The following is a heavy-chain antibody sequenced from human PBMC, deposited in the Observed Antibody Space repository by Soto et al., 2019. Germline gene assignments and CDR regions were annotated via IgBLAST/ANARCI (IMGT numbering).Heavy chain of an antibody. CDR3: ARSSRGGNAGYFNL. CDR1: GFSVGSNY. D-gene: IGHD2-15*01. J-gene: IGHJ2*01. CDR2: IYSGGTT. Sequence: EVQLVETGGGLIQPGGSLRLSCAASGFSVGSNYMSWVRQAPGKGLEWVSVIYSGGTTHDADSVKGRFTISRDNSKNTLYLQMYSLRAEDTAVYYCARSSRGGNAGYFNLWGRGTLVTVSS. V-gene: IGHV3-53*02.